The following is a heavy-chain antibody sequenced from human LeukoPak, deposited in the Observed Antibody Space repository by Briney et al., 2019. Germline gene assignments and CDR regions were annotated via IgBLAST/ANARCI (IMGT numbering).Heavy chain of an antibody. V-gene: IGHV3-23*01. J-gene: IGHJ6*02. Sequence: GVSLRLSCAASGFTFNSHAITCLPQSPGKGLECLSAIRCSGGSTYYTDSVKGRFTISRDNSKNTLYLQMNSLRAEDKAAYYCAKAKWELYYYALDVWGQGTMVTVSS. D-gene: IGHD1-26*01. CDR2: IRCSGGST. CDR3: AKAKWELYYYALDV. CDR1: GFTFNSHA.